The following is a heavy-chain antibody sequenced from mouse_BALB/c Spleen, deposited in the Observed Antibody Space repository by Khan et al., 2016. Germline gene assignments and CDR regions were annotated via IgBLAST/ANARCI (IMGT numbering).Heavy chain of an antibody. Sequence: QVQLQQSGAELAKPGASVKMSCKASGYTFTDYWMHWVKQRPGQGLEWIGYINPSTGYTEYNQKFKDKATLTADKSYSTAYMQLSSLTSEHSAVYYCVRWRYYYGSSYGWFAYWGQGTLVTVSA. V-gene: IGHV1-7*01. J-gene: IGHJ3*01. CDR2: INPSTGYT. CDR1: GYTFTDYW. CDR3: VRWRYYYGSSYGWFAY. D-gene: IGHD1-1*01.